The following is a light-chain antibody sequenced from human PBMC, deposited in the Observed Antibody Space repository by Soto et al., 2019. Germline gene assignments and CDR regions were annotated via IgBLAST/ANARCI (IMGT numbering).Light chain of an antibody. J-gene: IGKJ5*01. Sequence: DIQMTQSPSTLSVSVGDRVTITCRASQSISSWLAWYQQKPGKAPKLLIYKASSLESGVPSRFSGSGSGTEFTLTISSLQPDDFATYYRQQINSALVITFGQGTRLEIK. CDR2: KAS. CDR3: QQINSALVIT. CDR1: QSISSW. V-gene: IGKV1-5*03.